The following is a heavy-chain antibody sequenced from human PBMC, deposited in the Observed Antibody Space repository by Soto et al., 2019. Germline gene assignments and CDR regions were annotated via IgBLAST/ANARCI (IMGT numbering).Heavy chain of an antibody. D-gene: IGHD5-12*01. CDR3: ARDSGYDIDY. Sequence: GGSLRLSCAPSGFTFSSFGMHWVRQAKGKGREWVAVIWYDGSNEYYADSVKGRFTISRDNSKNTLYLQMNNLRSEDTAVYYCARDSGYDIDYWGQGTLVTVSS. CDR1: GFTFSSFG. V-gene: IGHV3-33*01. J-gene: IGHJ4*02. CDR2: IWYDGSNE.